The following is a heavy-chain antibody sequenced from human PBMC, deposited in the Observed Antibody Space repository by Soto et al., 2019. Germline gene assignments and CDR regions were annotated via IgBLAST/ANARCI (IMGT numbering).Heavy chain of an antibody. Sequence: QITLNESGPTVVRPTETLTLTCRFSGFSLTTSGVGVGWIRQSPGKAPEWLALIYWDDDKRYSASLKSSLTTTKDNSKNQVGLKVSDLDPTDTATYYCAHRVLRSVFGLVTTTATYFDFWGQGTPVAVSS. D-gene: IGHD3-3*01. V-gene: IGHV2-5*02. CDR3: AHRVLRSVFGLVTTTATYFDF. CDR1: GFSLTTSGVG. J-gene: IGHJ4*02. CDR2: IYWDDDK.